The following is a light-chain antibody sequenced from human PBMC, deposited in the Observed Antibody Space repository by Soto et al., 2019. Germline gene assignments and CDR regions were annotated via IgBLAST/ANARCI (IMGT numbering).Light chain of an antibody. J-gene: IGLJ1*01. CDR3: SSYTSSSTYV. CDR2: DVT. Sequence: ALAQPASVSGSPGQSVTISCTGTSSDVGGYDYVSWYQHHPGKAPKLVIYDVTYRPSGVSDRFSGSKSANTASLTISGLQAEDEADYYCSSYTSSSTYVFGTGTKVTVL. CDR1: SSDVGGYDY. V-gene: IGLV2-14*01.